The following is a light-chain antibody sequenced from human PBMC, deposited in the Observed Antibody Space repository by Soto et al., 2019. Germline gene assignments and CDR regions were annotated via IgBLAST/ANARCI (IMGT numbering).Light chain of an antibody. V-gene: IGKV1-5*03. J-gene: IGKJ2*01. CDR1: QSISTL. CDR3: QQYNIFPYT. CDR2: KAS. Sequence: DIQMTQSPSTLSASVGDRVTITCRASQSISTLLAWYQQKPGKAPKLLIYKASSLESGVPSRFSGSGSGTEFTLNISSLQPEDFATFYCQQYNIFPYTLGQGTKLEIK.